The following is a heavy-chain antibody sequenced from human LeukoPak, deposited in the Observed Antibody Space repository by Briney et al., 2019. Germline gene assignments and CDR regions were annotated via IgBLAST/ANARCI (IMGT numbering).Heavy chain of an antibody. CDR3: ATVLTGYVRDAFDI. CDR2: MYYRGNM. J-gene: IGHJ3*02. CDR1: GASITSSNYY. V-gene: IGHV4-39*01. Sequence: SETLSLTCTVSGASITSSNYYWGWIRQPPGKGLEWMGSMYYRGNMYYNPSLKSRVSISVDTSKNQFSLRLSSVTAADTAVYYCATVLTGYVRDAFDIWGQGTMVAVSS. D-gene: IGHD3-9*01.